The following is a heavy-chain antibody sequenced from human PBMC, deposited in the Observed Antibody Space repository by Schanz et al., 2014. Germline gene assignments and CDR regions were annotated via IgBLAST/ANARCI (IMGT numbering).Heavy chain of an antibody. V-gene: IGHV3-23*01. CDR3: AKGKDSPYYFDD. D-gene: IGHD2-15*01. J-gene: IGHJ4*02. CDR1: GFTFRSYP. CDR2: ISGAGGST. Sequence: EAQLLESGGNLVQPGGSLRVSCVGSGFTFRSYPMTWVRQAPGKGLEWVAGISGAGGSTYYVDSVKGRFTISRDNSRNTMYPQMTGLKSDDTAIYYCAKGKDSPYYFDDWGQGTLVTVSS.